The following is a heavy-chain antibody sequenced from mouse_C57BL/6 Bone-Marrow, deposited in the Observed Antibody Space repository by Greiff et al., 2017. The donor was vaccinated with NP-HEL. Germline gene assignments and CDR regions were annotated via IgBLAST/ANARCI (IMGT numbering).Heavy chain of an antibody. CDR1: GYSFTGYF. CDR2: INPYNGDT. Sequence: VQLQQSGPELVKPGASVKISCKASGYSFTGYFMNWVKQSHGKSLEWIGRINPYNGDTFYNQKFKGKATLTVAKSSSTAHMELLSLTSEDFAVYYCARGISYRDYYGSSYDYFDYWGQGTTLTVSS. D-gene: IGHD1-1*01. V-gene: IGHV1-37*01. CDR3: ARGISYRDYYGSSYDYFDY. J-gene: IGHJ2*01.